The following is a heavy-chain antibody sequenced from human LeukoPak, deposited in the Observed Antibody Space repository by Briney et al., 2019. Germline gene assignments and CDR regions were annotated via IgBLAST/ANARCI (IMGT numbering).Heavy chain of an antibody. V-gene: IGHV1-2*04. CDR3: ARGKGGIAAAGTNFDY. CDR2: INPNSGGT. CDR1: GYTFTGYY. Sequence: ASVKVSCKASGYTFTGYYMHWVRQAPGQGLERMGWINPNSGGTNYAQKFQGWVTMTRDTSISTAYMELSRLRSDDTAVYYCARGKGGIAAAGTNFDYWGQGTLVTVSS. J-gene: IGHJ4*02. D-gene: IGHD6-13*01.